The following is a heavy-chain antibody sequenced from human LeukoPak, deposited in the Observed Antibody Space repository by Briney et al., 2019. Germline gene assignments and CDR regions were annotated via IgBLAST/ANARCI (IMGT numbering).Heavy chain of an antibody. CDR3: ARHRDSSGYDC. J-gene: IGHJ4*02. Sequence: ASVKVSCKASGYTFTGYYMHWVRQAPRQGPEWMGWINPNSGGTNYAQKFQGRVTMTRDTSISTAYMELSRLRSDDTAVYYCARHRDSSGYDCWGQGTLVTVSS. CDR1: GYTFTGYY. V-gene: IGHV1-2*02. D-gene: IGHD3-22*01. CDR2: INPNSGGT.